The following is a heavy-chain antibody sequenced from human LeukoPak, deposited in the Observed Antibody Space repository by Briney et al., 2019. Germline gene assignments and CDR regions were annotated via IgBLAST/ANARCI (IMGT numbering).Heavy chain of an antibody. V-gene: IGHV3-30*18. D-gene: IGHD2-15*01. J-gene: IGHJ3*01. Sequence: GGSLRLSCTASGFTFNSHDMHWVRQAPGEGLEWVAGISYDGRNKYYADSVKGRFTISRDNSKNTLNLQMNSLRTEDTAVYYCAKPRDIDSWAFDVWGQGTMVTVS. CDR2: ISYDGRNK. CDR1: GFTFNSHD. CDR3: AKPRDIDSWAFDV.